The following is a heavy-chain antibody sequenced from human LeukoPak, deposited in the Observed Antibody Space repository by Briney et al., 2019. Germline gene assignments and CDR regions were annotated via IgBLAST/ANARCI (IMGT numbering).Heavy chain of an antibody. CDR2: FYPGCCDT. J-gene: IGHJ4*02. CDR1: GYSSTSYW. D-gene: IGHD1-26*01. Sequence: EPLTISCKAFGYSSTSYWIGWGRQMPGKGLEGMVSFYPGCCDTRYSPSLQSPVTMSADKSTSPSSLQSSSLAASAPAMYYCARAQGVWELHYYFDDWGQGTLVTVSS. V-gene: IGHV5-51*01. CDR3: ARAQGVWELHYYFDD.